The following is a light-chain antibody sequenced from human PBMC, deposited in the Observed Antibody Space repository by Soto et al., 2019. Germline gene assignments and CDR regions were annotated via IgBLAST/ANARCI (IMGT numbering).Light chain of an antibody. CDR3: QQYNNRPRT. CDR2: AAS. V-gene: IGKV3-15*01. CDR1: QSVSGN. Sequence: EIVMTQSPATLSVSPGERATLSCRASQSVSGNLAWYQQTPGQAPRLLIYAASTRATGIPATFSGSGSGTEFTLTISSLQSEDFAVYYCQQYNNRPRTFGQGTKVEIK. J-gene: IGKJ2*01.